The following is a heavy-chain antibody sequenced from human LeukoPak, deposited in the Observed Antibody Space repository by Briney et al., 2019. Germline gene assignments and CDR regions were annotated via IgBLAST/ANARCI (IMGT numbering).Heavy chain of an antibody. J-gene: IGHJ1*01. D-gene: IGHD6-13*01. CDR2: FDPEDGET. V-gene: IGHV1-24*01. CDR3: ATSMAAAENGGEYFQH. Sequence: ASVKVSCKVSGYTLTELSMHWVRQAPGKGLEWMGGFDPEDGETIYAQKFQGRVTMTEDTSIDTAYMELSSLRSEDTAVYYCATSMAAAENGGEYFQHWGQGTLVTVSS. CDR1: GYTLTELS.